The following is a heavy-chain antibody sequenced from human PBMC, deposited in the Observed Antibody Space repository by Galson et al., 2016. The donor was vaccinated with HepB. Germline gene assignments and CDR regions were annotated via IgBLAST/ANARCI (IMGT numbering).Heavy chain of an antibody. Sequence: SLRLSCAASGFTFDDYAMHWVRQAPGKGLEWVSGISWNSGTIFYADSVRGRFTISRENAKNSLFLQMKSLRPEDTALYYCTKDVSGATGSTSWFDSWGQGILVTVSS. CDR1: GFTFDDYA. CDR2: ISWNSGTI. J-gene: IGHJ5*01. CDR3: TKDVSGATGSTSWFDS. V-gene: IGHV3-9*01. D-gene: IGHD1-1*01.